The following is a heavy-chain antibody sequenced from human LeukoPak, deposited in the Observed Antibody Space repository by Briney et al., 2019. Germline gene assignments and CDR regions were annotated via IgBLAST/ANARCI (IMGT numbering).Heavy chain of an antibody. CDR2: IIPIFGTA. CDR1: GGTFGSYA. J-gene: IGHJ5*02. D-gene: IGHD2-2*01. V-gene: IGHV1-69*01. Sequence: SVKVSCKASGGTFGSYAISWVRQAPGQGLEWMGGIIPIFGTANYAQKFQGRVTITADESTSTAYMELSSLRSEDTAVYYCARVYLRDIVVVPAATSGGWFDPWGQGTLVTVSS. CDR3: ARVYLRDIVVVPAATSGGWFDP.